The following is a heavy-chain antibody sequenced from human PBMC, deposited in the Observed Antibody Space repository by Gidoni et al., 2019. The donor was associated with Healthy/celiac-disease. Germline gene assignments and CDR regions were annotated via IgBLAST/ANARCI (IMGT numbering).Heavy chain of an antibody. J-gene: IGHJ2*01. CDR2: TIPILGRA. CDR1: GGTFSSYA. CDR3: ATAAVTNYWYFDL. Sequence: QVQLVQSGAEVTKPGSSVKVSCKASGGTFSSYAISWVRQAPGQGLEWMGRTIPILGRANYAQKFQGRVTITADKSTSTAYMELSSLRSEDTAVYYCATAAVTNYWYFDLWGRGTLVTVSS. V-gene: IGHV1-69*04. D-gene: IGHD4-17*01.